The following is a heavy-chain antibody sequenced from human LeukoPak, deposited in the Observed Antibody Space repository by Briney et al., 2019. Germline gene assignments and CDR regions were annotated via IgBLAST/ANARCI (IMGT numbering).Heavy chain of an antibody. CDR2: IYQSGST. Sequence: SETLSLTCTVSGGSISNYYWNCIRQPPGKGLEWIGSIYQSGSTYYNPSLKSRLTISVDTSKNQFSLKLSSVTAADTAVYYCATHQHLYAHFDYWGQGTLVTVSS. J-gene: IGHJ4*02. CDR3: ATHQHLYAHFDY. D-gene: IGHD5/OR15-5a*01. V-gene: IGHV4-59*08. CDR1: GGSISNYY.